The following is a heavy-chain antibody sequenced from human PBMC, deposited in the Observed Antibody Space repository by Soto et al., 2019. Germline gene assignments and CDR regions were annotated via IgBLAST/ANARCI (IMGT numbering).Heavy chain of an antibody. CDR2: ISISSSTI. Sequence: GGSLRLSCASSVFTFSSYSMNWVRQAPGKGLEWVSYISISSSTIYYADSVKGRFTISRDNVKNSLYLQMNSLRDEDTAVYYCARVIVGTTTFVDYWGQGTLVTVSS. CDR3: ARVIVGTTTFVDY. CDR1: VFTFSSYS. V-gene: IGHV3-48*02. J-gene: IGHJ4*02. D-gene: IGHD1-26*01.